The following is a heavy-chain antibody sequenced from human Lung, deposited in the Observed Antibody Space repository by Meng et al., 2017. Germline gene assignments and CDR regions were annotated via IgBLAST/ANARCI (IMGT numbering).Heavy chain of an antibody. Sequence: QLQLQESGPRLVQPPGTLSLACAVSGDSITRTQWWSWLRQTPGKGLEWIGEISHSGSTVYRPSLQGRVSISLDKSNNEFSLKLTSVTAADTAVYYCARETLRELGLFHYWGQGILVTVSS. CDR3: ARETLRELGLFHY. CDR2: ISHSGST. D-gene: IGHD1-7*01. CDR1: GDSITRTQW. J-gene: IGHJ4*02. V-gene: IGHV4-4*03.